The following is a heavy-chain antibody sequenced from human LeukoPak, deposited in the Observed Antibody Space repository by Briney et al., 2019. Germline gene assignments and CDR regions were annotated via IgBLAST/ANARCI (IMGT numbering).Heavy chain of an antibody. CDR1: GFTFSSYS. CDR2: ISSSSSYI. CDR3: ARDRPPDDILTGTDY. V-gene: IGHV3-21*01. Sequence: PGGSLRLSCAASGFTFSSYSMNWVRQAPGKGLEWVSSISSSSSYIYYADSVKGRFTISRDNAKNSLYLQMNSLRAEDTAVYYCARDRPPDDILTGTDYWGQGTLVTASS. D-gene: IGHD3-9*01. J-gene: IGHJ4*02.